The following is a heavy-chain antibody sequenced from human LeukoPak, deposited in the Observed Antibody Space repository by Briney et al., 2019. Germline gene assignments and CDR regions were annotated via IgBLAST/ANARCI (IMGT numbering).Heavy chain of an antibody. J-gene: IGHJ6*02. CDR3: ARVVTIFGVVMTYGMDV. D-gene: IGHD3-3*01. V-gene: IGHV3-53*03. CDR2: IYSGGST. CDR1: GFTVSSNY. Sequence: GGSLRLSCAASGFTVSSNYMSWVRQAPGKGLEWVSVIYSGGSTYYADSVKGRFTISRDNAKNSLYLQMNSLRAEDTAVYYCARVVTIFGVVMTYGMDVWGQGTTVTVSS.